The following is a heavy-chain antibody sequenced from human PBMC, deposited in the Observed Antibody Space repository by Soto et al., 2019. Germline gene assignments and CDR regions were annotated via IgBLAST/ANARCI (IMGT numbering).Heavy chain of an antibody. V-gene: IGHV3-74*01. D-gene: IGHD3-3*01. CDR3: ARDMAYYDIWSGSYYYYGMDV. J-gene: IGHJ6*02. Sequence: GGALILSCSASGFTFSSYWMHWVRQAPGKGLEGISQINGDGSSTSCADSVKGRFTSSRDKAKNTLYMQMNSLRAEDTAVYYCARDMAYYDIWSGSYYYYGMDVWGQGTTVTVSS. CDR1: GFTFSSYW. CDR2: INGDGSST.